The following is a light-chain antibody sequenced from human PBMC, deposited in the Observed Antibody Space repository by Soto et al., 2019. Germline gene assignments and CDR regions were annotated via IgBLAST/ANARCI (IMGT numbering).Light chain of an antibody. J-gene: IGKJ5*01. V-gene: IGKV3D-20*02. CDR3: QQGSYGIT. Sequence: ETVLTPYPGNLSLSQEDGDPLSCRASQTVSSSYLAWYQKKPGQAPRLLIYDTSYRAAVIPARFSGSGSATDFTLTSSSLEPEDFAVYYCQQGSYGITCRQGTDWRL. CDR2: DTS. CDR1: QTVSSSY.